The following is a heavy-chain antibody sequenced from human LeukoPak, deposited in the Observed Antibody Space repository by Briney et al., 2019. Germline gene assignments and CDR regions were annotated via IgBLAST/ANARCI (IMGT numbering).Heavy chain of an antibody. J-gene: IGHJ4*02. Sequence: SETLSLTCTVSGESISGFYWTWIRQPPGKGLERIGYIYYSGSTNYNPSLKSRVTISVDTSKNQFSLKVTSVTAADTAVYYCARGRGRDGDNLAPWGQGTLVTVSS. CDR1: GESISGFY. D-gene: IGHD5-24*01. CDR3: ARGRGRDGDNLAP. V-gene: IGHV4-59*01. CDR2: IYYSGST.